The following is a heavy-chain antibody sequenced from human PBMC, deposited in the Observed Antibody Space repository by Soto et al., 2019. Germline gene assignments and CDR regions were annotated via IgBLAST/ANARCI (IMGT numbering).Heavy chain of an antibody. CDR1: GYSISSGYY. Sequence: CAVSGYSISSGYYWGWIRQPPGKGLEWMGLINPSGGSTSYAQNFQGRVTMTRDTSTSTVYMELSSLRSEDTAVYYCARESMSAREVDPYWGQGTLVTVSS. CDR2: INPSGGST. V-gene: IGHV1-46*01. CDR3: ARESMSAREVDPY. J-gene: IGHJ4*02. D-gene: IGHD1-26*01.